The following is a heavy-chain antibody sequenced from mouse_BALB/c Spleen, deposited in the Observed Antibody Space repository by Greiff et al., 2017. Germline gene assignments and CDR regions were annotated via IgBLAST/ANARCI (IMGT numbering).Heavy chain of an antibody. D-gene: IGHD2-10*01. CDR2: INSNGGST. Sequence: EVHLVESGGGLVKLGGSLKLSCAASGFTFSSYYMSWVRQTPEKRLELVAAINSNGGSTYYPDTVKGRFTISRDNAKNTLYLQMSSLKSEDTALYYCARPPTIHWYFDVWGAGTTVTVSS. V-gene: IGHV5-6-2*01. CDR3: ARPPTIHWYFDV. CDR1: GFTFSSYY. J-gene: IGHJ1*01.